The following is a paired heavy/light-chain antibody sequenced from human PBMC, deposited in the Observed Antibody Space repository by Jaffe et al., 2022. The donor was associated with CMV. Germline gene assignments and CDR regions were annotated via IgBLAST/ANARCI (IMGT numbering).Heavy chain of an antibody. D-gene: IGHD6-19*01. CDR2: VSPDIGGT. Sequence: QVQLVQSGAEVKNPGASVKVSCETSGYTFTGYYIHWVRQAPGQGLEWMGWVSPDIGGTSYSQKFQGRVTMTRDISITTAYMELNSLTSDDTAVYYCARGGAGSGWYVDAFDIWGQGTRVTVSS. V-gene: IGHV1-2*02. CDR3: ARGGAGSGWYVDAFDI. CDR1: GYTFTGYY. J-gene: IGHJ3*02.
Light chain of an antibody. CDR2: DVS. CDR1: SSDVGRYNY. CDR3: SSYTSTKTWV. J-gene: IGLJ3*02. Sequence: QSALTQPASVSRSPGQSITISCTGTSSDVGRYNYVSWYQQHPGKAPKLMIYDVSNRPSGVSDRFSGSKSGNTASLTISGLQTEDEGDYYCSSYTSTKTWVFGGGTKLTVL. V-gene: IGLV2-14*03.